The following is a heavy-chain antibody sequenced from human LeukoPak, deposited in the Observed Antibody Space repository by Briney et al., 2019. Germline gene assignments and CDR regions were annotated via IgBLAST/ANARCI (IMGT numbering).Heavy chain of an antibody. CDR1: GGSFSGYY. J-gene: IGHJ5*02. V-gene: IGHV4-34*01. D-gene: IGHD3-3*01. Sequence: SETLSLTCAVYGGSFSGYYWSWIRQPPGKGLEWIGKINHSGSTNYNPSLKSRVTISVDTSKNQFSLKLSSVTAADTAVYYCARRITIFGVVISRPGWFDPWGQGTLVTVSS. CDR3: ARRITIFGVVISRPGWFDP. CDR2: INHSGST.